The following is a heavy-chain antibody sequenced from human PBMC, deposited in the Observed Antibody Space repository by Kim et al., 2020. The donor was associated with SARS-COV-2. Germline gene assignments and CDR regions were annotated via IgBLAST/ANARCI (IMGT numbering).Heavy chain of an antibody. Sequence: SETLSLTCAVYGGSFSGYYWSWIRQPPGKGLEWIGEINHSGSTNYNPSLKSRVTISVDTSKNQFSLKLSTVTAAATAVYYCARTANYDDVWGSYRYPSYYYYGMAVWRQGTTVNVSS. CDR3: ARTANYDDVWGSYRYPSYYYYGMAV. CDR2: INHSGST. V-gene: IGHV4-34*01. J-gene: IGHJ6*02. D-gene: IGHD3-16*02. CDR1: GGSFSGYY.